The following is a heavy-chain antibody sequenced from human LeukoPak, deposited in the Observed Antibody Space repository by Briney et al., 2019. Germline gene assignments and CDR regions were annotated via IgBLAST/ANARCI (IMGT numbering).Heavy chain of an antibody. CDR2: IYYSGST. CDR3: YIYYYYYMDV. CDR1: GGSISTSSYY. D-gene: IGHD3-22*01. V-gene: IGHV4-39*07. J-gene: IGHJ6*03. Sequence: SETLSLTCTVSGGSISTSSYYWGWIRQPPGKGLEWIGSIYYSGSTYYNPSLKSRVTISVDTSKNQFSADTAVYYCARVADSSGYIYYYYYMDVWGKGTTVTVSS.